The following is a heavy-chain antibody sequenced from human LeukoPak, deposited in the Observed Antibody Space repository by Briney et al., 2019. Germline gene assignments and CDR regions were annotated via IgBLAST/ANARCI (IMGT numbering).Heavy chain of an antibody. CDR1: GFTFSSYA. CDR2: ISGSGGST. V-gene: IGHV3-23*01. D-gene: IGHD6-19*01. Sequence: GGSLRLSYAASGFTFSSYAMSWVRQAPGKGLEWVSAISGSGGSTYYADSVKGRFTISRDNSKNTLYLQMNSLRAEDTAVYYCAKDGPRGYSSGWYPYWGQGTLVTVSS. J-gene: IGHJ4*02. CDR3: AKDGPRGYSSGWYPY.